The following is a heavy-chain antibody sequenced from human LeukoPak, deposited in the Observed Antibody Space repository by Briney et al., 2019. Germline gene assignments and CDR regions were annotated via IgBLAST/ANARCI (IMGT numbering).Heavy chain of an antibody. D-gene: IGHD3-22*01. J-gene: IGHJ4*02. CDR3: ARGLDSYDSSGQFVY. V-gene: IGHV4-39*01. Sequence: TSETLSLTCTVSGGSISSSSYYWGWIRQPPGKGLEWIGSIHYSGSTYFNPSLKSRVTIFADTSKNQFSLKLSSVTAADTAVYYCARGLDSYDSSGQFVYWGQGTLVTVSS. CDR2: IHYSGST. CDR1: GGSISSSSYY.